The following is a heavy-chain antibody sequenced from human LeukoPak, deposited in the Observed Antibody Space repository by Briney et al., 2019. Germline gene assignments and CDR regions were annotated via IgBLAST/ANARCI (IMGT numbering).Heavy chain of an antibody. CDR2: ICRCSSCI. CDR3: AREGNSGYDYES. D-gene: IGHD5-12*01. V-gene: IGHV3-21*06. CDR1: GLTFSNYK. Sequence: GESLTLSCAASGLTFSNYKMDWLRQAPGMGLEWVSSICRCSSCIYYAGSVMGRFTISRDNAKNSLYLQMNSLRAEDTAVYYCAREGNSGYDYESWGQGTLVTVSS. J-gene: IGHJ4*02.